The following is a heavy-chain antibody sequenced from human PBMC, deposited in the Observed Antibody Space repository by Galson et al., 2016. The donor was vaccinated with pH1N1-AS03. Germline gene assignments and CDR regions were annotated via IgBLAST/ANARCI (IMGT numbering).Heavy chain of an antibody. CDR1: GYTFTSYG. J-gene: IGHJ5*02. CDR2: VSGHDSET. D-gene: IGHD1-26*01. CDR3: ARDWELHMRMDCFDP. Sequence: SVKVSCKASGYTFTSYGISWVRRAPGQGLEWMGWVSGHDSETNYAENMEGRVTMTADTSTGTAYMELRSLRSDDTAVYYCARDWELHMRMDCFDPWGQGTLVTVSS. V-gene: IGHV1-18*04.